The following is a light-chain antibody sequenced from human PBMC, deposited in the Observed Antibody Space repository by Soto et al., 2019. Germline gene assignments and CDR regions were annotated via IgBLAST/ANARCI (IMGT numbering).Light chain of an antibody. CDR1: QDIRHY. V-gene: IGKV1-33*01. J-gene: IGKJ4*01. Sequence: DIQMTQSPSSLSASVGDRVTITCQASQDIRHYLNWYRQKPGRAPKLLIYDASTLQTGVPSRFSGSGSGTDFTFTISSLQPEDVATYYCQQFDILPLTFGGGTKVEIK. CDR3: QQFDILPLT. CDR2: DAS.